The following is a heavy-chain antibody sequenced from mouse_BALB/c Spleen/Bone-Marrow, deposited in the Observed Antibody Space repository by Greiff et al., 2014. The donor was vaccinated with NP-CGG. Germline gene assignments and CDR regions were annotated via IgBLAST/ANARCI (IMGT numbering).Heavy chain of an antibody. V-gene: IGHV7-3*02. J-gene: IGHJ1*01. Sequence: EVMLVESGGGLVQPGGSLRLSCATSGFTFTDYYMSWVRQPPGKALEWLGFIRNKANGYTTEYSASVKGRFTISRDNSQSILYLQMNXLRAEDSATYYCARDKNYGSYWYFDVWGAGTTVTVSS. D-gene: IGHD2-1*01. CDR1: GFTFTDYY. CDR2: IRNKANGYTT. CDR3: ARDKNYGSYWYFDV.